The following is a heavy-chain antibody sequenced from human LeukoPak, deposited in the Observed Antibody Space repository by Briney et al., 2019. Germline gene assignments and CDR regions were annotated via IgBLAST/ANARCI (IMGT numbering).Heavy chain of an antibody. CDR3: AKASHYDFWSGYAPEYYFDY. D-gene: IGHD3-3*01. CDR2: ISGSGGST. J-gene: IGHJ4*02. V-gene: IGHV3-23*01. Sequence: GGSLRLSCAASGFTFSSYAMSWVRQAPGKGLEWVSAISGSGGSTYYADSVKGRFTISRDNSKNTLYLQMNSLRAEDTAVYYCAKASHYDFWSGYAPEYYFDYWGQGTLVTVSS. CDR1: GFTFSSYA.